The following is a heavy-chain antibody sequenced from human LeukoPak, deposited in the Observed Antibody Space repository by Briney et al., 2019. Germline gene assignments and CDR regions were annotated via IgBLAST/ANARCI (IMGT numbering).Heavy chain of an antibody. D-gene: IGHD5-18*01. J-gene: IGHJ4*02. CDR2: ISGSGGNT. CDR1: GFTFSSYA. V-gene: IGHV3-23*01. CDR3: AKARSGFTYGFDY. Sequence: GGSLRLCCAASGFTFSSYAMSWVRQAPGKGLEWVSTISGSGGNTYYADSVKGRFTISRDNSKNTLFLQMNSLRAEDTAVYYCAKARSGFTYGFDYWGQGTLVTVSS.